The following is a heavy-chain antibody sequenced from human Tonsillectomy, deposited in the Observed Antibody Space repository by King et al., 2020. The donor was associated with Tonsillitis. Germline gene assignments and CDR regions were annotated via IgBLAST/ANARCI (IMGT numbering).Heavy chain of an antibody. CDR1: GFTFTDYN. D-gene: IGHD2-15*01. Sequence: VQLVESGGGLVKPGGSLRLSCAASGFTFTDYNMTWIRQAPGKGLEWVSYISRSGTTIYYADSVKGRFTISRDNAKNSLYLQMNSLRAEDTAVYYCARGPSVPYYYDYMDVWGKGTTVTVSS. J-gene: IGHJ6*03. V-gene: IGHV3-11*01. CDR2: ISRSGTTI. CDR3: ARGPSVPYYYDYMDV.